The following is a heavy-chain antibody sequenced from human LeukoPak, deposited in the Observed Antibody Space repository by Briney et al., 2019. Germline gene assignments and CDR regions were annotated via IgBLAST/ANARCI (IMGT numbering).Heavy chain of an antibody. CDR3: AKDRGYCSSTSCYPEYFQH. Sequence: PGGSLRLSCAGSGFTFSDFWMTWVRQTPGKGPEWVANIKEDGTEKNLVDSVKGRFTISRDNSKNTLYLQMNSLRAEDTAVYYCAKDRGYCSSTSCYPEYFQHWGQGTLVTVSS. CDR1: GFTFSDFW. D-gene: IGHD2-2*01. J-gene: IGHJ1*01. CDR2: IKEDGTEK. V-gene: IGHV3-7*01.